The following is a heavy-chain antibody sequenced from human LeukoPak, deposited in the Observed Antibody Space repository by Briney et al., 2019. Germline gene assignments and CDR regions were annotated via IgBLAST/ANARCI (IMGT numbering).Heavy chain of an antibody. J-gene: IGHJ4*02. CDR3: ARDLGTLGY. V-gene: IGHV3-48*01. CDR2: ISSSSATI. Sequence: GGSLRLSCAASGFTFSSYSMNWVRQAPGKGLEWVSYISSSSATIYYADPVKGRFTTSRDNAKNSLYLQMNSLRAEDTAVYYCARDLGTLGYWGQGTLVTVSS. CDR1: GFTFSSYS. D-gene: IGHD3-16*01.